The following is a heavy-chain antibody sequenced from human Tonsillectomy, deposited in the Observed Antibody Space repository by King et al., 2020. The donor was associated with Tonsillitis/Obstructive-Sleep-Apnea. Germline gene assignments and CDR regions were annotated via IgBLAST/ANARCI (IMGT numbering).Heavy chain of an antibody. D-gene: IGHD2-2*01. CDR3: AKGVSNQLLISFDY. CDR2: ISGSGDNT. J-gene: IGHJ4*02. CDR1: GLTFSSHA. Sequence: DVQLVESGGGLVQPGGSLRVSCAASGLTFSSHAMSWVRQAPGKGLGWGSGISGSGDNTYYADSVKGRFTISRDNSKNTLYLQMNSLRAEDTAVYSCAKGVSNQLLISFDYWGQGTLVTVSS. V-gene: IGHV3-23*04.